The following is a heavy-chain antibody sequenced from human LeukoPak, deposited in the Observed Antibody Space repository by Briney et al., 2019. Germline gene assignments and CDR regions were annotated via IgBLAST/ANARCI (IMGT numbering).Heavy chain of an antibody. CDR2: IYYRGST. CDR1: GGSASSFY. J-gene: IGHJ4*02. V-gene: IGHV4-59*08. D-gene: IGHD3-10*01. Sequence: PSQTLSLTCTVSGGSASSFYWGWVRQPPGKGLEWIGNIYYRGSTYYNSTLKSRDSISVDTSKNYCSLKVSSVTAADTAVYYCARLFLRFGEFSFDYWGQGTLVTVSS. CDR3: ARLFLRFGEFSFDY.